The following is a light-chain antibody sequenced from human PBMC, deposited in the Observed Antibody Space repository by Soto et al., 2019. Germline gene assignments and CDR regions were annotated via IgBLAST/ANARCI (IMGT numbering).Light chain of an antibody. CDR2: TDN. CDR3: ASWDDSLNGVV. Sequence: QSVLTQPPSASGTPGQRVTISCSGSSSNIGSNTINWYQQLPGTAPKLLIYTDNRRPSGVPDRFSGSKSGTSASLAISGLQSEDEAGYYCASWDDSLNGVVFGGGTKLTVL. CDR1: SSNIGSNT. V-gene: IGLV1-44*01. J-gene: IGLJ2*01.